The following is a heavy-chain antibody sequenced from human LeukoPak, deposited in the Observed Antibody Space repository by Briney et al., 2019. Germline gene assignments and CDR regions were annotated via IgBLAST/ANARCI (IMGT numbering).Heavy chain of an antibody. J-gene: IGHJ3*02. D-gene: IGHD3-3*01. CDR1: GGTFSNNHA. Sequence: SVKDSCKASGGTFSNNHAITWVRQAPGQGLEWVGGIIAAFGSGKYAQKFQGRVSITTDESTSTAYMELSSPRSEDTAVYYCALYTMFGVVQHAFDIWGQGTMVTVSS. V-gene: IGHV1-69*05. CDR2: IIAAFGSG. CDR3: ALYTMFGVVQHAFDI.